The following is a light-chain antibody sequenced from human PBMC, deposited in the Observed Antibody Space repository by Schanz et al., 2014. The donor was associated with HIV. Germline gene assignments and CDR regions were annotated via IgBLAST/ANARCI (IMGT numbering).Light chain of an antibody. CDR2: DVS. CDR1: SSDVGSYNL. CDR3: SSYTSRATWV. J-gene: IGLJ3*02. Sequence: QSALIQPPSVSGSPGQSVTISCTGTSSDVGSYNLVSWYQQHPGKAPKLMIYDVSNRPSGVSNRFSGSKSGNTASLTISGLQAEDEADYFCSSYTSRATWVFGGGTKLTVL. V-gene: IGLV2-14*02.